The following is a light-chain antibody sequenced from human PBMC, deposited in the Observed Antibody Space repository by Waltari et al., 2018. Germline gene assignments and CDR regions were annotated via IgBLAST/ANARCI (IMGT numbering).Light chain of an antibody. V-gene: IGLV1-44*01. Sequence: QSVLTQPPSASGTPGQRVTIYCSGSSPNIGSNPVNWYQQLPGTAPKLLIYSNNQRPSGVPDRFSGSKSGTSASLAISGLQSEDEADYYCAAWDDSLNGVVFGGGTKLTVL. CDR3: AAWDDSLNGVV. CDR2: SNN. CDR1: SPNIGSNP. J-gene: IGLJ2*01.